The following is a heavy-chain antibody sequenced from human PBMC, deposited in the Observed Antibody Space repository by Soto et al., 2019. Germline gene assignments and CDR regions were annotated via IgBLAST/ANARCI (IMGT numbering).Heavy chain of an antibody. CDR3: AKDSLTPSLLNFVVVPAAIYYYGMDV. CDR1: GFTFSSYG. CDR2: ISYDGSNK. D-gene: IGHD2-2*01. Sequence: GGSLRLSCAASGFTFSSYGMHWVRQAPGKGLEWVAVISYDGSNKYYADSVKGRFTISRDNSKNTLYLQMNSLRAEDTAVYYCAKDSLTPSLLNFVVVPAAIYYYGMDVWGQGTTFTVSS. V-gene: IGHV3-30*18. J-gene: IGHJ6*02.